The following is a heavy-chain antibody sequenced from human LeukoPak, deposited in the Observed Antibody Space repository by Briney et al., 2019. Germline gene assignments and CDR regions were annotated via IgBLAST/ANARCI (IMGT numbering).Heavy chain of an antibody. Sequence: GGSLRLSCAASGFTFSSYGMHWVRQAPGKGLEWVAVISYDGSNKYYADSVKGRFTISRDNSKNTLYLQMNSLRAEDTAVYYCAKEPSWFGELSEPDFDYWGQGTLVTVSS. CDR1: GFTFSSYG. CDR2: ISYDGSNK. V-gene: IGHV3-30*18. CDR3: AKEPSWFGELSEPDFDY. J-gene: IGHJ4*02. D-gene: IGHD3-10*01.